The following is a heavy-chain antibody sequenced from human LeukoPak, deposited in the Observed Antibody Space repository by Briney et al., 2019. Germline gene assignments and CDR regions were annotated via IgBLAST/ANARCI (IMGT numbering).Heavy chain of an antibody. J-gene: IGHJ4*02. D-gene: IGHD3-22*01. CDR3: ARGSTYYDSSGQVPFDY. CDR1: GFTFSSHS. Sequence: PGGSLRLSCAASGFTFSSHSMNWVRQAPGKGLEWVSYISSSSSTIYYADSVKGRFTISRDNDKNSLYLQMNSLRAEDTAVYYCARGSTYYDSSGQVPFDYWGQGTLVTVSS. CDR2: ISSSSSTI. V-gene: IGHV3-48*01.